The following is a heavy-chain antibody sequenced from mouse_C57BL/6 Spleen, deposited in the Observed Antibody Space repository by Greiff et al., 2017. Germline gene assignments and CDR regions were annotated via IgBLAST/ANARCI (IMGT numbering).Heavy chain of an antibody. CDR1: GFTFSSYA. Sequence: EVKLMESGGGLVKPGGSLKLSCAASGFTFSSYAMSWVRQTPEKRLEWVATISDGGSYTYYPDNVKGRFAISRDNAKNNLYLQMSHLKSEDTAMYYCARDLPYYYGSSYGYFDVWGTGTTVTVSS. J-gene: IGHJ1*03. V-gene: IGHV5-4*01. CDR2: ISDGGSYT. D-gene: IGHD1-1*01. CDR3: ARDLPYYYGSSYGYFDV.